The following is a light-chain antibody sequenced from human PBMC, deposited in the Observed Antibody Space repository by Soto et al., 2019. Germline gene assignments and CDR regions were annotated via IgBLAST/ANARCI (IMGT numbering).Light chain of an antibody. J-gene: IGLJ2*01. V-gene: IGLV1-40*01. CDR3: QTHDTIQSGSVV. CDR1: SSNIGAGYD. CDR2: GNS. Sequence: QSVLTQPPSVSGAPGQRVTISCTGNSSNIGAGYDVHWYQQFPGTAPKLLIYGNSNRPSGVPDRFSGSKSGTSASLASTGLQADDESDESGQTHDTIQSGSVVFGGGTKLTVL.